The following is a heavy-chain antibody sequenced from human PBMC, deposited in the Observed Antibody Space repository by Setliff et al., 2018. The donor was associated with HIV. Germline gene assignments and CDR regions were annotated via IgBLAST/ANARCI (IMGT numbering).Heavy chain of an antibody. D-gene: IGHD6-13*01. V-gene: IGHV1-8*02. CDR2: VNPYSGNS. CDR1: GYTFATYD. Sequence: ASVKVSCKPSGYTFATYDINWVRQAAGQGLEWLGWVNPYSGNSGYAQKFHGRLTMTRDTSRGTAHMELRSLRSDDTAVYYCARDRSSRNWFDPWGQGTLVTVSS. J-gene: IGHJ5*02. CDR3: ARDRSSRNWFDP.